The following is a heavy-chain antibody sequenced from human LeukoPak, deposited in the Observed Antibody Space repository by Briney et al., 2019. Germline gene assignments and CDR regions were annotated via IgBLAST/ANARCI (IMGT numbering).Heavy chain of an antibody. CDR3: ARHLAARRMAWPGNY. V-gene: IGHV4-30-2*01. Sequence: SQTLSLTCTVSGGSISSGGYYWSWIRQPPGKGLEWIGYIYHSGSTYYNPSLKSRVTISVDRSKNQFSLKLSSVTAADTAVYYCARHLAARRMAWPGNYWGQGTLVTVSS. CDR2: IYHSGST. J-gene: IGHJ4*02. CDR1: GGSISSGGYY. D-gene: IGHD6-6*01.